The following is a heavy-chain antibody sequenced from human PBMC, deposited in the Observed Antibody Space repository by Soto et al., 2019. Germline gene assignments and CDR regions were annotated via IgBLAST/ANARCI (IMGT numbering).Heavy chain of an antibody. CDR2: ISGSGGSE. J-gene: IGHJ4*01. V-gene: IGHV3-23*01. CDR1: GFTFTSYA. D-gene: IGHD1-7*01. CDR3: AGWNYNY. Sequence: GGSLRLSCAVSGFTFTSYAMTWVRQAPGKGLEWVSAISGSGGSEFYADSVKGQFTISRDDSKNTLYLQMDSLRPEDTAQYYCAGWNYNYWGHGTQVTVCS.